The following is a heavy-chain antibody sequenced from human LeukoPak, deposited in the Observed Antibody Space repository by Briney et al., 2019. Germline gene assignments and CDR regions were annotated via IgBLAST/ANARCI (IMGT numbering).Heavy chain of an antibody. CDR3: ARQRVPAAIRRLYYFDY. Sequence: PGGSLRLSCAASGFTFSDYYMSWIRQAPGKGLEWVSYISSSGSTIYYADSVKGRFTISRDNAKNSLYLQMNSLRAEDTALYYCARQRVPAAIRRLYYFDYWGQGTLVTVSS. CDR2: ISSSGSTI. J-gene: IGHJ4*02. V-gene: IGHV3-11*01. D-gene: IGHD2-2*02. CDR1: GFTFSDYY.